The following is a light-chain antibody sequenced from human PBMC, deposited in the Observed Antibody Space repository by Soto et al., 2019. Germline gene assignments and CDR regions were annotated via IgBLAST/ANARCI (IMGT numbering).Light chain of an antibody. Sequence: DILITQSPSSLSSSVFERFTITCRASQSVTSYLNWYQRKPGKAPELLIHAASRLQSGVPSRFSGSGSGTDFTLTISSLQSEDFAVYFCQQYNNWRSYTFGQGTKV. V-gene: IGKV1-39*01. J-gene: IGKJ2*01. CDR2: AAS. CDR1: QSVTSY. CDR3: QQYNNWRSYT.